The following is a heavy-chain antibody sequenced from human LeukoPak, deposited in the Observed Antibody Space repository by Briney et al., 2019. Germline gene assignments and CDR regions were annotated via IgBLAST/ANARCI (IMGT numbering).Heavy chain of an antibody. V-gene: IGHV3-11*01. D-gene: IGHD1-1*01. CDR1: GFTFSDCF. Sequence: GGSLILSCAASGFTFSDCFMSWIRQAPGRGLEWISYTSSSGDITYYADSVKGRFTISRDNARNSLYLQMNSLRAEDTAVYYCARSSRQRLEHYDYYYIDAWGKGTTVTVSS. CDR2: TSSSGDIT. CDR3: ARSSRQRLEHYDYYYIDA. J-gene: IGHJ6*03.